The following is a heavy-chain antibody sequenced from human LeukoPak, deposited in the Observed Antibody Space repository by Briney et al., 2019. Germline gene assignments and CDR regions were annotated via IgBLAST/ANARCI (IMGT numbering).Heavy chain of an antibody. CDR1: GGSIKSNY. V-gene: IGHV4-59*01. CDR2: GYYSGTT. J-gene: IGHJ5*02. CDR3: AREGDPGSGYNYGNWLDP. Sequence: PETLSLTCTVSGGSIKSNYWSWIRQPPGKGLEWIGYGYYSGTTNYNPSFKSRVTISLDTSKSQFSLKLRFVTTADTAVYYCAREGDPGSGYNYGNWLDPWGQGTLVTVSS. D-gene: IGHD5-24*01.